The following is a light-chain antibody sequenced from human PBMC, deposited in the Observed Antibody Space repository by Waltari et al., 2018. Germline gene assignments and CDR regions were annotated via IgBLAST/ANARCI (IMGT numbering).Light chain of an antibody. V-gene: IGLV5-45*01. CDR1: RAINVGPYK. Sequence: QAVLTQPASLSASPGASASLPCPLRRAINVGPYKIYRYQKRPGSPPQFLVKYKPDSGTQLGSGVPSRFSGSKDTSANAGILLISGLQSEDEADYYCMILYNNAVVFGGGTKVTVL. CDR2: YKPDSGT. CDR3: MILYNNAVV. J-gene: IGLJ3*02.